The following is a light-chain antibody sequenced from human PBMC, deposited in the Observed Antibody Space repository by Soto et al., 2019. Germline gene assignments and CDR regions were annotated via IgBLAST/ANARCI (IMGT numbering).Light chain of an antibody. Sequence: QSALTQPRSVSGSPGQSVTISCVGTSSDIGSYNYVSWYQRHPGKGPKLIIHDVNTRPSGVPDRFSGSKSGNTASLNISGLQAEDEAYYYCSSYTTSTSFILFGGGTKVTVL. CDR3: SSYTTSTSFIL. CDR2: DVN. J-gene: IGLJ2*01. V-gene: IGLV2-11*01. CDR1: SSDIGSYNY.